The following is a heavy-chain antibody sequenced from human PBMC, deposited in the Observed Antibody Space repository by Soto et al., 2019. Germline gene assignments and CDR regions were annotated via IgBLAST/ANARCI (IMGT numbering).Heavy chain of an antibody. CDR1: GLSISGKKY. V-gene: IGHV3-53*01. Sequence: GGSLCLSCAAFGLSISGKKYVAWVRQAPGKGLEWVSALYDVDGSFYAHSVKGRFTTSSDSSKTTVYLQMNDLTHDDTAVYYCATGHERRSTYDVWGQGRLVTVSS. D-gene: IGHD7-27*01. CDR2: LYDVDGS. J-gene: IGHJ4*01. CDR3: ATGHERRSTYDV.